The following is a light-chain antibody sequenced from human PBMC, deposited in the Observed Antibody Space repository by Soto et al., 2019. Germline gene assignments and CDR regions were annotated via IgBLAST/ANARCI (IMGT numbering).Light chain of an antibody. V-gene: IGLV2-23*02. J-gene: IGLJ1*01. CDR2: EVS. CDR1: SSDVGSYNL. Sequence: QSVLTQPASVSGSPGQSITISCTGTSSDVGSYNLVSWYQQHPGKAPKLMIYEVSKRPSGVSNRFSGSKSGNTASLTISGLQAEDEADYYCCSYAGSSPHHYVFGTGTKVTV. CDR3: CSYAGSSPHHYV.